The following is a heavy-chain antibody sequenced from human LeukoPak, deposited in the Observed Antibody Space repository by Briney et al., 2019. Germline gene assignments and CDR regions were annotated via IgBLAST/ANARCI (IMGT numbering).Heavy chain of an antibody. V-gene: IGHV4-39*01. J-gene: IGHJ4*02. CDR1: GGSISSSSYY. D-gene: IGHD4/OR15-4a*01. Sequence: SETLSLTCTVSGGSISSSSYYWGWIRQPPGKGLEWIGNIYYSGSTYYNPSLKSRVTISVATSKNQFSLKLSPVTAADTAVYYCARLRLGDYYFDYWGQGTLVTVSS. CDR3: ARLRLGDYYFDY. CDR2: IYYSGST.